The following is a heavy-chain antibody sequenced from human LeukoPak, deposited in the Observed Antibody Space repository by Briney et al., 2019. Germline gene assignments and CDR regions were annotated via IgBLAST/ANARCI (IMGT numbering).Heavy chain of an antibody. CDR2: IHHSGST. CDR1: GGSISSGNYY. V-gene: IGHV4-31*03. J-gene: IGHJ3*02. CDR3: AYLTTDAFDI. D-gene: IGHD4-17*01. Sequence: SETLSLTCTVSGGSISSGNYYWSWIRQHPGKGLEWIGYIHHSGSTYYNPSLKSRVIISVDTSKNQFSLKLSSVTAADTAVYYCAYLTTDAFDIWGQGTMVTVSS.